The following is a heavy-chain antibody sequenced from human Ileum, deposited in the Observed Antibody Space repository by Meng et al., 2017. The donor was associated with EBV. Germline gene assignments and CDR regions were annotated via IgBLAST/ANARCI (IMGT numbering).Heavy chain of an antibody. CDR2: IYYSGST. V-gene: IGHV4-39*07. CDR1: GGSISRSSYY. Sequence: QLQGSGLGLVKPSENLSLTVTVFGGSISRSSYYWGWIRQPPGKGLEWIGSIYYSGSTYYNPSLKSRVTISVDTSKNQFSLKLSSVTAADTAVYYCARELMYCSGGSCYPFDYWGQGTLVTVSS. CDR3: ARELMYCSGGSCYPFDY. D-gene: IGHD2-15*01. J-gene: IGHJ4*02.